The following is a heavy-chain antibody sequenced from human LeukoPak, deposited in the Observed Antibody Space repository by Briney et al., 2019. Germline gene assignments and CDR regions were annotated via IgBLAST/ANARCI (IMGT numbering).Heavy chain of an antibody. Sequence: GSAKVSCKASGYTFTGFYMHCVRQAPGQRLKWMGWIKPNIGGTNFAQTLQGRVTMTRDTSISTAYIALGRLRSPATALYYFARDAVLPLSGYMDVWGKGKTVTVSS. CDR2: IKPNIGGT. J-gene: IGHJ6*03. D-gene: IGHD2-15*01. V-gene: IGHV1-2*02. CDR3: ARDAVLPLSGYMDV. CDR1: GYTFTGFY.